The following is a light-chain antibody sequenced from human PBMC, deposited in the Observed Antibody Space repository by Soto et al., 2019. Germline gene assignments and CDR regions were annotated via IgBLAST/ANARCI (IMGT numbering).Light chain of an antibody. V-gene: IGLV2-14*01. CDR3: SSYTSSSTWV. J-gene: IGLJ3*02. Sequence: QSALTQPASVSGSPGQSITISCTGTSSDVGGYNYVSWYQQHPGKAPKIMIYDVSNRPSGVSNRFSGSKSGNTASLTNSGLQAEDEADYYCSSYTSSSTWVFGGGTKVTVL. CDR1: SSDVGGYNY. CDR2: DVS.